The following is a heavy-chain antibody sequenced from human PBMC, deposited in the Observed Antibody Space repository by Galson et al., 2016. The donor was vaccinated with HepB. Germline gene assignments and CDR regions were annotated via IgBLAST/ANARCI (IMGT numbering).Heavy chain of an antibody. CDR3: ARELFQEGTDFYYLAY. CDR2: INTDNLKT. CDR1: GYTLGDYG. D-gene: IGHD3/OR15-3a*01. Sequence: SVKVSCKASGYTLGDYGISWVRQAPGQGLEWMGWINTDNLKTNYAQKLQGRVTMTTDTATNTAYMDLRSLRSDDTAVYFCARELFQEGTDFYYLAYWGQGPLSPSPQ. V-gene: IGHV1-18*01. J-gene: IGHJ4*02.